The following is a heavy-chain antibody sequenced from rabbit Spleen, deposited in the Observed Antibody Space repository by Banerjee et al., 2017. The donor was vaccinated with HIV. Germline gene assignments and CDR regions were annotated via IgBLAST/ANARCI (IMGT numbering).Heavy chain of an antibody. CDR2: IDMSDGDT. Sequence: QEQLEESGGDLVKPGASLTLTCIASGVSFSGSSYMCWVRQAPGKGLEWIACIDMSDGDTDYANWPKGRFTISKTSSTTVTLQMTSLTAADTATYFCARGVYDDYDTYYFDLWGPGTLVTVS. CDR1: GVSFSGSSY. CDR3: ARGVYDDYDTYYFDL. V-gene: IGHV1S45*01. J-gene: IGHJ4*01. D-gene: IGHD2-1*01.